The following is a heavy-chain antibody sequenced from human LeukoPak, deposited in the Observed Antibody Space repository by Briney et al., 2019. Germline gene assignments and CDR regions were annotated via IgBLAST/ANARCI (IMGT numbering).Heavy chain of an antibody. J-gene: IGHJ4*02. Sequence: ASVKVSCKASGYTCTSYGISWVRQAPGQGLEWMGWISAYNGNTNYAQKLQGRVTMTTDTSTSTAYMELRSLRSDDTAVYYCARDVKVDIVATILIDYWGQGTLVTVSS. D-gene: IGHD5-12*01. CDR3: ARDVKVDIVATILIDY. V-gene: IGHV1-18*01. CDR2: ISAYNGNT. CDR1: GYTCTSYG.